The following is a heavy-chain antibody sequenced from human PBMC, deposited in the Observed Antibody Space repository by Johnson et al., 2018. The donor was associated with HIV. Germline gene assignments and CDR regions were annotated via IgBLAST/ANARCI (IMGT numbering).Heavy chain of an antibody. CDR1: GFTVSSNY. J-gene: IGHJ3*02. D-gene: IGHD5-24*01. V-gene: IGHV3-66*01. Sequence: VQLVESGGGVVQPGRSLRLSCAASGFTVSSNYMSWVRQAPGKGLEWVSSISADGDSTYYADSVKGRFTISRDNPKNTFYLQMNSLRAEDTAVYYCARALEGDAFDIWGQGTMVTVSS. CDR2: ISADGDST. CDR3: ARALEGDAFDI.